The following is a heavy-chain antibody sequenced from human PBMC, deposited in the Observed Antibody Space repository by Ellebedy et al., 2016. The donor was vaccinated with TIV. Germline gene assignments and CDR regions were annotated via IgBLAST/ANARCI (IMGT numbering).Heavy chain of an antibody. CDR2: TKPGGGST. J-gene: IGHJ4*02. Sequence: AASVKVSCKASGYTFTIHWIHWIRQAPGQDFEWMGTTKPGGGSTSYAQRFQGRVTMTRDTSTSTVYLDVTSLRSGDSAVYYCARAGIADAGSFDNWGQGTQITVSA. CDR1: GYTFTIHW. D-gene: IGHD6-13*01. CDR3: ARAGIADAGSFDN. V-gene: IGHV1-46*01.